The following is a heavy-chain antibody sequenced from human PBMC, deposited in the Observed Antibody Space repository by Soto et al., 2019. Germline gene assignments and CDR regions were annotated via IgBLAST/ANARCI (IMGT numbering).Heavy chain of an antibody. CDR1: GGSISGYY. D-gene: IGHD3-9*01. CDR3: ARVGERFQYFDWFYYFDY. CDR2: IYYNGGS. J-gene: IGHJ4*02. V-gene: IGHV4-59*01. Sequence: QVQLQESGPGLVKPSETLSLTCTVSGGSISGYYWSWIRQPPGKGLEWIGYIYYNGGSKYNPSLKSRVAMSVDTSKNHLSLKLRSVTAADTAMYYCARVGERFQYFDWFYYFDYWGQGSLVTVSS.